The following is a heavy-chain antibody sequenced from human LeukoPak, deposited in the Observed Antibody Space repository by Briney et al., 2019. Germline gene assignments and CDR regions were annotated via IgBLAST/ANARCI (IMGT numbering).Heavy chain of an antibody. CDR3: ARQKTKLASYWYFDL. CDR2: IYPGDSDT. V-gene: IGHV5-51*01. Sequence: GESLKISCKGSGYSFTSYWIGWVRQMPRKGLEWMGIIYPGDSDTRYSPSFQGQVTISADKSISTAYLQWSSLKASDTAMYYCARQKTKLASYWYFDLWGRGTLVTVSS. J-gene: IGHJ2*01. D-gene: IGHD6-6*01. CDR1: GYSFTSYW.